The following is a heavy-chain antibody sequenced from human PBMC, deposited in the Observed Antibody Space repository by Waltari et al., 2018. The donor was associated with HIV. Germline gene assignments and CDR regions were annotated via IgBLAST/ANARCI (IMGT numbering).Heavy chain of an antibody. CDR3: ARRGSSASPLTL. D-gene: IGHD3-10*01. V-gene: IGHV4-34*01. J-gene: IGHJ4*02. CDR1: GGSFTNFY. CDR2: INHGGDT. Sequence: QVQLQQWGAGLLKPSETLSLTCSVYGGSFTNFYWNWIRQPPDEGLQWIGEINHGGDTNVNPSLKSRVIMSIDTSKYEISLNLTSVSVADTALYFCARRGSSASPLTLWGRGSRVTVSS.